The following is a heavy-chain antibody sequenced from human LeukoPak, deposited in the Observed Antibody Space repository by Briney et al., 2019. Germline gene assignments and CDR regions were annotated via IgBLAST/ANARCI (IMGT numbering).Heavy chain of an antibody. CDR3: ARLILTAQGFDP. CDR2: IYNTGST. V-gene: IGHV4-39*01. CDR1: GDSISSSSYY. Sequence: KPSETLSLTCTVSGDSISSSSYYWGWIRQPPGKGLEWVGSIYNTGSTYYNPSLKSRVTISIDTSKNQFSLKLSSVTAADTAVYYCARLILTAQGFDPWGQGTLVTVSS. D-gene: IGHD1-20*01. J-gene: IGHJ5*02.